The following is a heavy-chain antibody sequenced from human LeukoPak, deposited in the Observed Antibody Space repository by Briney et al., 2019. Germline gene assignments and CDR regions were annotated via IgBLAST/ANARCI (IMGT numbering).Heavy chain of an antibody. V-gene: IGHV3-73*01. CDR2: ITTKASNYAT. CDR3: TTYRSGHY. D-gene: IGHD6-19*01. CDR1: GFTFSGSD. Sequence: GGSLRLPCEASGFTFSGSDIHWVRQASGKGLGWVGRITTKASNYATAYGASVEGRFTISRDDSENTAYLQMNSLKTEDTAVYYCTTYRSGHYWGQGTLVTVSS. J-gene: IGHJ4*02.